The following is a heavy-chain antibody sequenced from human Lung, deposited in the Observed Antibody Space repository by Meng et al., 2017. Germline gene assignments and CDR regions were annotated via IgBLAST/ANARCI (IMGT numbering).Heavy chain of an antibody. Sequence: QGQLTQGGAGLLKPSETLSLTCVVSGGSFRDYYWSWIRQPPGKGLEWIGEINHSGSTNYNPSLESRATISVDTSQNNLSLKLSSVTAADSAVYYCARGPTTMAHDFDYWGQGTLVTVSS. CDR3: ARGPTTMAHDFDY. CDR2: INHSGST. CDR1: GGSFRDYY. J-gene: IGHJ4*02. D-gene: IGHD4-11*01. V-gene: IGHV4-34*01.